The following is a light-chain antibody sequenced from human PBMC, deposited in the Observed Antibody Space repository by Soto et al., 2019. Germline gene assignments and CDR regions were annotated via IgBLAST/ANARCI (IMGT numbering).Light chain of an antibody. V-gene: IGKV3-11*01. Sequence: EIVLTQSPATLSLSPGERATLSCRASQSVSSYLAWYQQTPGQAPRLLIYDASNRATGIPARFSGSGSGTDFTLTISSLEPEDFAVYYCQHRSNFGQGTRLE. CDR2: DAS. CDR1: QSVSSY. J-gene: IGKJ5*01. CDR3: QHRSN.